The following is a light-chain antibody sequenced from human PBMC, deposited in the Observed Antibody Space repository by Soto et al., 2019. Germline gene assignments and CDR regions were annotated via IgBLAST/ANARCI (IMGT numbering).Light chain of an antibody. J-gene: IGKJ2*01. Sequence: DIVMTQSPDSLAVSLGERATINCKSSQSVLYSSNNKNYLAWYQQKPGQPPKLLIYWASTRESGVPDRFSGSGSRTDFTLTISRLQAEDVAVYYCQQYYSTPYTFGQGTKLEIK. V-gene: IGKV4-1*01. CDR1: QSVLYSSNNKNY. CDR3: QQYYSTPYT. CDR2: WAS.